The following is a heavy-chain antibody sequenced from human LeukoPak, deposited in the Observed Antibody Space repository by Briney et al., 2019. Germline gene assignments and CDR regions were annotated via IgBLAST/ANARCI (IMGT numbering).Heavy chain of an antibody. CDR2: IYTTGRT. D-gene: IGHD3-16*02. V-gene: IGHV4-4*07. J-gene: IGHJ4*02. CDR3: ARGGYTISSYIFDY. CDR1: GGSISSYW. Sequence: SETLSLTCSVSGGSISSYWWSWIRQPAGKGLEFIGRIYTTGRTNYNPSLKSRVSMSVDTSKNKLSLELRSVTAADTAVYFCARGGYTISSYIFDYWSQGALVTVSS.